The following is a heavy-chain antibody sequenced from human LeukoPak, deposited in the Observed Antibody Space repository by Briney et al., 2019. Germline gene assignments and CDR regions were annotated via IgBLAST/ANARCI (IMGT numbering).Heavy chain of an antibody. D-gene: IGHD3-22*01. CDR2: IYYSGST. Sequence: SETLFLTCTVSGGSISSYYWSWIRQPPGKGLEWIGYIYYSGSTNYNPSLKSRVTISVDTSKNQFSLKLSSVTAADTAVYYCAGTIVGSVNFNWFDPWGQGTLVTVSS. J-gene: IGHJ5*02. V-gene: IGHV4-59*01. CDR1: GGSISSYY. CDR3: AGTIVGSVNFNWFDP.